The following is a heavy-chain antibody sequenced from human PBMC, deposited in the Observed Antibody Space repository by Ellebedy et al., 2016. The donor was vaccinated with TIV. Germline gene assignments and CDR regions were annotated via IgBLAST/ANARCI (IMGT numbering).Heavy chain of an antibody. Sequence: AASVQVSCKASGYTFTSYDINWVRQATRQGLVWMGWMNPNSGNTEYAQKFQGRVTMTRNTSITTAFMELSSLRSEDTAVYYCARGPFMITFGGVIMDVWGQGTTVTVSS. CDR1: GYTFTSYD. J-gene: IGHJ6*02. D-gene: IGHD3-16*02. V-gene: IGHV1-8*01. CDR2: MNPNSGNT. CDR3: ARGPFMITFGGVIMDV.